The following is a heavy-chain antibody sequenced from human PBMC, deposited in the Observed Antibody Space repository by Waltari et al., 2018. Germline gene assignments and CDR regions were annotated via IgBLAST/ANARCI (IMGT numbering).Heavy chain of an antibody. Sequence: EVQLVESGVDLVQPGGSLRLSCAASGFTFTTYEFNWVRQAPGKGLEWISYISSSGSTIYYANSVKGRFTISRDNAKNSLFLQMNNLRAEDTAIYYCSRGGTDFWTGGEDRYYFDYWGQGTLVTVSS. D-gene: IGHD3-3*01. V-gene: IGHV3-48*03. J-gene: IGHJ4*02. CDR2: ISSSGSTI. CDR1: GFTFTTYE. CDR3: SRGGTDFWTGGEDRYYFDY.